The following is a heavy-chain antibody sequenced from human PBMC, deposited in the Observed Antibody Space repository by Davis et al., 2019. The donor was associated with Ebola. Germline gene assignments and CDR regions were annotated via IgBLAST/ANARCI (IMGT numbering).Heavy chain of an antibody. Sequence: GGSLRLSCAASGFIFSTSGTHCVRQVPGKGLDWVAVISSDGSTKYYADSVKGRFTVSRDNSKNTLYLQMNRLRPEDTAVYFCASGLVGGQGGFDFWGQGNLVTVSS. CDR3: ASGLVGGQGGFDF. CDR2: ISSDGSTK. CDR1: GFIFSTSG. D-gene: IGHD1-26*01. J-gene: IGHJ4*02. V-gene: IGHV3-30*03.